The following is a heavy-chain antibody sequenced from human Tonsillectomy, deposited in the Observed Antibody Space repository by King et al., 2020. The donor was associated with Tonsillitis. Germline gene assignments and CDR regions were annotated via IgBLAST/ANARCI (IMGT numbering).Heavy chain of an antibody. V-gene: IGHV1-18*01. CDR2: ISVYNGNR. D-gene: IGHD3-22*01. CDR3: ARDQRGTYYYDSSGYSPFDY. Sequence: VQLVESGAEVKKPGASVKVSCKASGYTFTSYGISWVRQAPGQGLEWMGWISVYNGNRNYAQKLQGRVTMTTDTSTSTAYMELRSLRSDDTAVYYCARDQRGTYYYDSSGYSPFDYWGQGTLVTVSS. J-gene: IGHJ4*02. CDR1: GYTFTSYG.